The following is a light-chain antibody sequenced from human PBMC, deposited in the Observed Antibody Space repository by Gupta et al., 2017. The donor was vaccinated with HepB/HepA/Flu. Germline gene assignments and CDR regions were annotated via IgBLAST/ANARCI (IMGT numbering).Light chain of an antibody. J-gene: IGLJ3*02. Sequence: QLVLTPSPSASASLGASVKLTCTLSSGHSSYAIAWHQQQPEQGPPYLMKLNSDGSNSKGDGIPDRFSGSSSGADRNLTIARSQAEDEDDYDWQTGGTGPWVFGGGTKLTVL. V-gene: IGLV4-69*01. CDR3: QTGGTGPWV. CDR2: LNSDGSN. CDR1: SGHSSYA.